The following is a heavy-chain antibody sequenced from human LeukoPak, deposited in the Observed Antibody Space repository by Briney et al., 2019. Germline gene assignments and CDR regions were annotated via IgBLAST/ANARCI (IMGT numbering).Heavy chain of an antibody. Sequence: SETLSLTCTVSGGSISSYYWSWIRQPPGKGLEWIGYIYYSGSTNYNPSLKSRVTISVDTSKNQFSLKLSSVTAADTAVYYCAREGYYGYYYYGMDVWGQGTTVTVSS. CDR2: IYYSGST. D-gene: IGHD3-22*01. CDR3: AREGYYGYYYYGMDV. V-gene: IGHV4-59*01. CDR1: GGSISSYY. J-gene: IGHJ6*02.